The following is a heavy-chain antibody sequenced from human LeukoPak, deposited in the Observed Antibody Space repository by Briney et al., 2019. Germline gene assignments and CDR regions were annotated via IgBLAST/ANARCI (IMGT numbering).Heavy chain of an antibody. CDR1: GGSISSYY. D-gene: IGHD4-17*01. J-gene: IGHJ3*02. CDR2: IYYSGST. V-gene: IGHV4-59*01. CDR3: ARGDYGDYLDAFDI. Sequence: SEILSLTCTVSGGSISSYYWSWIRQPPGKGLEWIGYIYYSGSTNYNPSLKSRVTISVDTSKNQFSLKLSSVTAADTAVYYCARGDYGDYLDAFDIWGQGTMVTVSS.